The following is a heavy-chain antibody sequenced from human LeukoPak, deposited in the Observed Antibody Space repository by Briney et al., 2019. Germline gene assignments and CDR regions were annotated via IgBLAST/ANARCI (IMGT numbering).Heavy chain of an antibody. D-gene: IGHD3-9*01. V-gene: IGHV4-34*01. Sequence: SETLSLTCAVYGGSFSGNYWSWTRQPPGKGLEWIAEINHSGGTNKNPSLKSRLTISVDTSKNQFSLKLSSVTAADTAVYYCARVMYYDILTGYYYYYYMDVWGKGTTVTVSS. CDR1: GGSFSGNY. CDR3: ARVMYYDILTGYYYYYYMDV. J-gene: IGHJ6*03. CDR2: INHSGGT.